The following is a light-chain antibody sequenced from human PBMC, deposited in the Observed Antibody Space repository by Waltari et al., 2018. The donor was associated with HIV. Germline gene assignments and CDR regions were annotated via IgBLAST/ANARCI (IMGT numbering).Light chain of an antibody. J-gene: IGKJ4*01. CDR1: QNVISNS. V-gene: IGKV3-20*01. CDR2: GAS. CDR3: QQYGSSPLT. Sequence: EIVLTQSPGTLSLSPGERATLSCRASQNVISNSLTWYQQIPGQAPRLLIYGASSRATGIPDRFSGSGSGTDFTLSITRLEPEDFAVYHCQQYGSSPLTFGGGTKVEIK.